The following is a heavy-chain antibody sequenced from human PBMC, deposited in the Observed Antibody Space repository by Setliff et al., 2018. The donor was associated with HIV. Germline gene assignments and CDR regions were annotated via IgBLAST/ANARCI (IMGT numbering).Heavy chain of an antibody. CDR1: GGSIGSHY. CDR2: IYSSGST. Sequence: LSLTCTVSGGSIGSHYWSWIRQPPGKGLEWIGSIYSSGSTNYNPSLKSRVTMSVDTSKNQFSLKLRSVTAADTAVFYCAREAYFFASGTYYFDSWGQGTLVTVSS. J-gene: IGHJ4*02. CDR3: AREAYFFASGTYYFDS. V-gene: IGHV4-59*11. D-gene: IGHD3-10*01.